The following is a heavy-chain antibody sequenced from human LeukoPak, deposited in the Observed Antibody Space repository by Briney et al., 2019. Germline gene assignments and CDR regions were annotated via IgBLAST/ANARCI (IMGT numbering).Heavy chain of an antibody. Sequence: PGGSLRLSCGASGFTFSSYGMHWVRQAPGKGLEWVAFIRYDGSNKYYADSVKGRFTISRDNSKNTLYLQMNRLRAEDTAVYYCARDRGYYDSSGYHQYYYFDYWGQGTLVTVSS. J-gene: IGHJ4*02. CDR2: IRYDGSNK. D-gene: IGHD3-22*01. CDR3: ARDRGYYDSSGYHQYYYFDY. V-gene: IGHV3-30*02. CDR1: GFTFSSYG.